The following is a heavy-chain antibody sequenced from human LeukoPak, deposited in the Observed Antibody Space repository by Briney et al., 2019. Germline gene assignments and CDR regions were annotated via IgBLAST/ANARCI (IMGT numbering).Heavy chain of an antibody. V-gene: IGHV3-11*04. CDR2: VSSGSSTI. J-gene: IGHJ4*02. CDR3: AKDCGGDCYWSHYFDY. CDR1: GFTFSDYY. Sequence: PGGSLRLSCAASGFTFSDYYMSWIRQAPGKALEWVSYVSSGSSTIYYADSVKGRFTISRDNSKNTLYLQMNSLRAEDTAVYYCAKDCGGDCYWSHYFDYWGQGTLVTVSS. D-gene: IGHD2-21*02.